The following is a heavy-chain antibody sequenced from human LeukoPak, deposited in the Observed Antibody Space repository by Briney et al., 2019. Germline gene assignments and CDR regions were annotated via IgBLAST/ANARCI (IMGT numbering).Heavy chain of an antibody. J-gene: IGHJ1*01. CDR2: INHSGST. Sequence: SETLSLTCAVYGGSFSGYYYSWIRQPPGRGLQWIGEINHSGSTNSNSSLKSRVTISVDTSKNQFSLKVSSVTAADTAVYYCARGRYGDYGGHFQYWGQGTLVTVSS. CDR1: GGSFSGYY. V-gene: IGHV4-34*01. D-gene: IGHD4-17*01. CDR3: ARGRYGDYGGHFQY.